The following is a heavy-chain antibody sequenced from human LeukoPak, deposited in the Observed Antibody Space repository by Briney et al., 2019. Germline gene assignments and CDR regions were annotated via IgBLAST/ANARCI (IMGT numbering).Heavy chain of an antibody. V-gene: IGHV4-4*07. Sequence: SETLSLTCTVPGGSISSYYWSWIRQPAGRGLEWIGRIYTSGSSNYNPSLNSRVTMSVDTSKNQFSLNLSSVTAADTAAYYCARDPHDSSGHYAGFDYWGQGTLVTVSS. CDR3: ARDPHDSSGHYAGFDY. D-gene: IGHD3-22*01. CDR2: IYTSGSS. J-gene: IGHJ4*02. CDR1: GGSISSYY.